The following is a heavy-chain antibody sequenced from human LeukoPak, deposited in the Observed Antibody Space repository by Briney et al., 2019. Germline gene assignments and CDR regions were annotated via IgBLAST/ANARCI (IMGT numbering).Heavy chain of an antibody. CDR2: MYHSGST. Sequence: SETLSLTCAVSGYSISSGYYWGWIRQPPGKGLDWIASMYHSGSTYYNPSLKSRVTISADTSKNQFSLRLSSVTAADTAVYYCAKQGPTVVTHFDTWGQGTLVTVSS. D-gene: IGHD4-23*01. CDR1: GYSISSGYY. CDR3: AKQGPTVVTHFDT. V-gene: IGHV4-38-2*01. J-gene: IGHJ4*02.